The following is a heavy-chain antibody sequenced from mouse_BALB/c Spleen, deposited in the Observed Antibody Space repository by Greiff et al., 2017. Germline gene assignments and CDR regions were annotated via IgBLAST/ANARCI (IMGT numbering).Heavy chain of an antibody. CDR2: ISSGGST. CDR1: GFTFSSYA. CDR3: AREEDYYGSSHSWFAY. J-gene: IGHJ3*01. D-gene: IGHD1-1*01. Sequence: DVMLVESGGGLVKPGGSLKLSCAASGFTFSSYAMSWVRQTPEKRLEWVASISSGGSTYYPDSVKGRFTISRDNARNILYLQMSSLRSEDTAMYYCAREEDYYGSSHSWFAYWGQGTLVTVSA. V-gene: IGHV5-6-5*01.